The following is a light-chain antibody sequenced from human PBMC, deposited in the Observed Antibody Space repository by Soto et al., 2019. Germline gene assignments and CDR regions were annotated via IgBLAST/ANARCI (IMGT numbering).Light chain of an antibody. J-gene: IGKJ5*01. Sequence: DIEMMQSPSSLFASVGDRVTIICQATQDINIYLNWYQQKPGKAPNLLIYDASNLEIGVPSRFSGSGSGTHFTFTISSLQTEDIGTYYCQHYDILPITFCRGTLLEVK. CDR3: QHYDILPIT. CDR1: QDINIY. CDR2: DAS. V-gene: IGKV1-33*01.